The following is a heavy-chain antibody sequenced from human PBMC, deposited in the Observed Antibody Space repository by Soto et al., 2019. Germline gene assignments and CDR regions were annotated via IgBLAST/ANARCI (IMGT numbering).Heavy chain of an antibody. CDR2: IYSGGGT. CDR1: GFTVSSNY. D-gene: IGHD1-26*01. Sequence: EVQLVESGGGLVQPGGSLRLSCAASGFTVSSNYISWVRQAPGKGLEWVSVIYSGGGTYYADSVKGRFTISRDNSKNTLYLQMNSRRAEDTAVYYCARDLVGATTEYFQHWGQGTLVTVSS. J-gene: IGHJ1*01. CDR3: ARDLVGATTEYFQH. V-gene: IGHV3-66*01.